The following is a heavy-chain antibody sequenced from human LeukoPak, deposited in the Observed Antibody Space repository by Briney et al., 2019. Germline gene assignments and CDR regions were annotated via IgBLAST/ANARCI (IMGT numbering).Heavy chain of an antibody. D-gene: IGHD5-18*01. V-gene: IGHV4-38-2*02. CDR2: IYHTGNT. J-gene: IGHJ4*02. CDR1: GGSFSGYY. Sequence: SETLSLTCAVYGGSFSGYYWDWIRQPPGKGLEWIGSIYHTGNTYYNPSLKSRVAISVDTSKNQFSLKLSSVTASDTAVYYCATDLGIQESWGQGTLVTVSS. CDR3: ATDLGIQES.